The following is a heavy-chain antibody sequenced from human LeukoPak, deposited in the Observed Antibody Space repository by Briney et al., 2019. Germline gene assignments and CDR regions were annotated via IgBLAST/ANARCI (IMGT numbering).Heavy chain of an antibody. V-gene: IGHV3-74*01. Sequence: GGSLRLSCAASGFTFSSYWMHWVRQAPGKGLVWVSRINSDGSSTSYADSVKGRFTISRDNSKNALYLKMKSLRAEDTAVYYCAKDRRDSSGYYYSRFDYWGQGTLVTVSS. CDR1: GFTFSSYW. J-gene: IGHJ4*02. CDR3: AKDRRDSSGYYYSRFDY. CDR2: INSDGSST. D-gene: IGHD3-22*01.